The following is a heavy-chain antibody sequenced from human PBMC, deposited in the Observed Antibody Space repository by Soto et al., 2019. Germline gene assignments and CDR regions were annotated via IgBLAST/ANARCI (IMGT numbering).Heavy chain of an antibody. Sequence: VQLVQSGAEVKKPGSSVKVSCKASGGTFSNYAITWVRQAPGQGLEWMGGIIPMFRTPNYAQKFQGRVTITADESTSTAYMELNSLTSEDTAMYYCARDAGRHSYDVTGYYFDYWGQGTLVTVSS. V-gene: IGHV1-69*12. J-gene: IGHJ4*02. CDR1: GGTFSNYA. D-gene: IGHD3-9*01. CDR2: IIPMFRTP. CDR3: ARDAGRHSYDVTGYYFDY.